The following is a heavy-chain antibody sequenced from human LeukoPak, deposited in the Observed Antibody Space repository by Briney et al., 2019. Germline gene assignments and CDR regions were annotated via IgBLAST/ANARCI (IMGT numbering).Heavy chain of an antibody. CDR1: GFTFSRYG. D-gene: IGHD1-26*01. J-gene: IGHJ3*02. Sequence: GGSLRLSCAASGFTFSRYGMHWVRQAPGKGLEWVAFIRFDGTNKYYADSVKGRFTISRDNSKNTLYLQINGLRAEDTAVYYCARGGRWELPRTYAFAIWGQGTMVTVSS. CDR2: IRFDGTNK. V-gene: IGHV3-30*02. CDR3: ARGGRWELPRTYAFAI.